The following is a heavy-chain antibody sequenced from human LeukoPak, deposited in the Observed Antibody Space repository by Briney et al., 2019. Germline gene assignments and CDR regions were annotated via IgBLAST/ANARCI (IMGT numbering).Heavy chain of an antibody. Sequence: PGGSLSLSCAASRFTVSSRYMRWVRQAPERRRECVSVMHRAGSTYYADSVKGRFTISRDNSKNKLYVQMNSLRAEDTAVYYCARMSPMNAFEIWGQGTMVTVSS. V-gene: IGHV3-53*01. CDR2: MHRAGST. CDR1: RFTVSSRY. CDR3: ARMSPMNAFEI. J-gene: IGHJ3*02.